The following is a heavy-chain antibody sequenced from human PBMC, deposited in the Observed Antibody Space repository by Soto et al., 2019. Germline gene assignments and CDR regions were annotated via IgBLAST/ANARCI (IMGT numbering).Heavy chain of an antibody. V-gene: IGHV4-59*08. J-gene: IGHJ4*02. CDR1: GGSISSYY. D-gene: IGHD3-10*01. CDR3: ARLRGVYFDY. Sequence: QVQLQESGPGLVKPSETLSLTCTVSGGSISSYYWSWIRQPPGKGLEWIGYIHYSGSTNYNPSLRSRVTISVDTSKNQCSLKLSSVTAADTAVYYCARLRGVYFDYWGQGTLVTVSS. CDR2: IHYSGST.